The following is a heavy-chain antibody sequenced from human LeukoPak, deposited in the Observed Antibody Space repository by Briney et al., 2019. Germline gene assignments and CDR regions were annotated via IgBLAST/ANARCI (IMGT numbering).Heavy chain of an antibody. J-gene: IGHJ5*02. D-gene: IGHD4-17*01. CDR3: ARRVTTILNWFDP. CDR1: GYTFTGYH. Sequence: ASVKVSCKASGYTFTGYHMHWVRQAPGQGLEWMGWINPNSGGTNYAQKFQGRVTMTRDTSISTAYMELSRLRSDDTAVYYCARRVTTILNWFDPWGQGTLVTVSS. V-gene: IGHV1-2*02. CDR2: INPNSGGT.